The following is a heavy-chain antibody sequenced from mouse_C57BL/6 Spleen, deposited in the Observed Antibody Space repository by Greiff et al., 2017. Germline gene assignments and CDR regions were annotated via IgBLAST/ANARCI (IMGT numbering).Heavy chain of an antibody. CDR2: IWSDGST. D-gene: IGHD1-2*01. J-gene: IGHJ1*03. Sequence: QVQLKESGPGLVAPSQSLSITCTVSGFSLTSYGVHWVRQPPGKGLEWLVVIWSDGSTTYNSALKSRLSISKDNSKSQVFLKMNSLQTYDTAMYYCARHSYSQGYFDVWGTGTTVTVSS. CDR1: GFSLTSYG. CDR3: ARHSYSQGYFDV. V-gene: IGHV2-6-1*01.